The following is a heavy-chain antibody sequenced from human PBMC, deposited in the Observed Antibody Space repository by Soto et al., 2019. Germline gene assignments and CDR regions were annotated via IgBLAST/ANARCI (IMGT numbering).Heavy chain of an antibody. CDR3: AADKGALCSSTSCYRSFDY. CDR2: IVVGSGNT. J-gene: IGHJ4*02. CDR1: GFTFTSSA. V-gene: IGHV1-58*01. D-gene: IGHD2-2*01. Sequence: ASVKVSCKASGFTFTSSAVQWVRQARGQRLEWIGWIVVGSGNTNYAQKFQERVTITRDMSTSTAYMELSSLRSEDTAVYYCAADKGALCSSTSCYRSFDYWGQGTLVTVSS.